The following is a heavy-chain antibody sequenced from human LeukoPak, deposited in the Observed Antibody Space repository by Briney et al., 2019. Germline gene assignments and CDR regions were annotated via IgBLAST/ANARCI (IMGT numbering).Heavy chain of an antibody. V-gene: IGHV4-59*02. D-gene: IGHD2-21*02. CDR2: IHYSGAT. CDR1: GVSVNSRY. Sequence: SETLSLTCSVSGVSVNSRYWSWVRQPPEKGLEWIGYIHYSGATNYNPSLKSRVSISIDTPRNQFSLSLSSVTAADTAVYYCAREDPLTAHFDYWGQGSLVIVSS. J-gene: IGHJ4*02. CDR3: AREDPLTAHFDY.